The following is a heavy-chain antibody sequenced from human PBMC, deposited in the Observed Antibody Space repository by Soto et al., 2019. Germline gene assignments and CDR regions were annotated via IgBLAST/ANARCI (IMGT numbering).Heavy chain of an antibody. D-gene: IGHD5-18*01. CDR2: IIPIFGTA. CDR3: ARDPRGYSYGSFDY. J-gene: IGHJ4*02. CDR1: GGTFSSYA. V-gene: IGHV1-69*13. Sequence: SVKVSCKASGGTFSSYAISWVRQAPGQGLEWMGGIIPIFGTANYAQKFQGRVTITADESTSTAYMELSSLRSEDTAVYYCARDPRGYSYGSFDYWGQGTLVTVSS.